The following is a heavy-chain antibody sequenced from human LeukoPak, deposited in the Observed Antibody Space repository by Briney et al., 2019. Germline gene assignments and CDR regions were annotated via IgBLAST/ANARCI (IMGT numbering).Heavy chain of an antibody. J-gene: IGHJ5*02. CDR2: IYYSGST. CDR1: GGSISSYY. Sequence: SETLPLTCTVSGGSISSYYWSWIRQPPGKGLEWIGYIYYSGSTNYNPSLKSRVTISVDTSKNQFSLKLSSVTAADTAVYYCARGYSSSWNNWFDPWGQGTLVTVSS. D-gene: IGHD6-13*01. CDR3: ARGYSSSWNNWFDP. V-gene: IGHV4-59*01.